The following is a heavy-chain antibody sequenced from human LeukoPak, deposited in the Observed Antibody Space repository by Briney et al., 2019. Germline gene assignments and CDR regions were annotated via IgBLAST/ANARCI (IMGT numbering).Heavy chain of an antibody. Sequence: GGSLRLSCAASGFTVSNTYMSWVRQAPGKGLEWVSFISNSDDTRYYADSVRGRFTISRDDAKNSLYLQMSSLRDGDTAVYYCARGYYSNSFDFWGQGTVVTVSS. J-gene: IGHJ3*01. D-gene: IGHD2/OR15-2a*01. CDR3: ARGYYSNSFDF. CDR2: ISNSDDTR. CDR1: GFTVSNTY. V-gene: IGHV3-11*04.